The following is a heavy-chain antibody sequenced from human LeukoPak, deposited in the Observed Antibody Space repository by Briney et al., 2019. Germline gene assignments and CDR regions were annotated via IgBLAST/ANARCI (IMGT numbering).Heavy chain of an antibody. CDR3: ARGFPITFGGVIVPYFDY. V-gene: IGHV1-2*02. J-gene: IGHJ4*02. CDR2: INPNSGGT. CDR1: GYTFTGYY. Sequence: GASVKVSCKASGYTFTGYYMHWVRQAPGQGLEWMGWINPNSGGTNYAQKFQGRVTMTRDTSISTAYMELSRLRSDDTAVYYCARGFPITFGGVIVPYFDYWGQGTLVTVSS. D-gene: IGHD3-16*02.